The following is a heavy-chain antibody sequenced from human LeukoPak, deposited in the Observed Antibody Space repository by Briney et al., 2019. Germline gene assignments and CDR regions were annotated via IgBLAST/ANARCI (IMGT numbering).Heavy chain of an antibody. CDR3: ARDNLGSSSDY. V-gene: IGHV4-39*02. D-gene: IGHD6-6*01. J-gene: IGHJ4*02. CDR2: IYYSGST. Sequence: PSETLSLTCTVSGGSISSSSYYWGWIRQPPGKGLEWIGSIYYSGSTYYNPSLKSRVTIPVDTSKNQFSLKLSSVTAADTAVYYCARDNLGSSSDYWGQGTLVTVSS. CDR1: GGSISSSSYY.